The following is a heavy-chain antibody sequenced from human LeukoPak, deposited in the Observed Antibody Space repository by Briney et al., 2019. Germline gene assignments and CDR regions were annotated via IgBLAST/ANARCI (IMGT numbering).Heavy chain of an antibody. J-gene: IGHJ4*02. CDR1: GYTFTGYY. Sequence: ASVKVSCKASGYTFTGYYMHWARQAPGQGLEWMGWINPNSGGTNYAQKFQGRVTMTRDTSISTAYMELSRLRSDDTAVYYCARVSEEWELLAASLDYWGQGTLVTVSS. CDR3: ARVSEEWELLAASLDY. CDR2: INPNSGGT. D-gene: IGHD1-26*01. V-gene: IGHV1-2*02.